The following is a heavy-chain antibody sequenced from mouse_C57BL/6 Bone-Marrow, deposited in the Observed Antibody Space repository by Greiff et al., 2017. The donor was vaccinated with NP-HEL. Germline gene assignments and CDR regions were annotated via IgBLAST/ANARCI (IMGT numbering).Heavy chain of an antibody. J-gene: IGHJ3*01. CDR2: IWSGGST. D-gene: IGHD2-3*01. V-gene: IGHV2-2*01. CDR1: GFSLTSYG. CDR3: ARMGWFPPFAY. Sequence: QVQLQQSGPGLVQPSQSLSITCTVSGFSLTSYGVHWVRQSPGKGLEWLGVIWSGGSTDYNAAFISRLSISKDNSKSQVFFKMNSLQADDTAIYYCARMGWFPPFAYWGQGTLVTVSA.